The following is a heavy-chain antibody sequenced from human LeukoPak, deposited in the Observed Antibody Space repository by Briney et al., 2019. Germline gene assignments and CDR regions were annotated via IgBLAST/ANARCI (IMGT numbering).Heavy chain of an antibody. V-gene: IGHV4-39*02. CDR1: GGSIRRADYY. D-gene: IGHD3-3*01. J-gene: IGHJ5*02. CDR2: IYHSGST. Sequence: SETLSLTCTVSGGSIRRADYYWGWIRQSPGKGLEWIGSIYHSGSTYYNPSLKSRVTISVDTSKNQFSLKLSHVTAADTAVYYCARGDFTIGVDHDPRCNWFDPWGQGTLVSVSS. CDR3: ARGDFTIGVDHDPRCNWFDP.